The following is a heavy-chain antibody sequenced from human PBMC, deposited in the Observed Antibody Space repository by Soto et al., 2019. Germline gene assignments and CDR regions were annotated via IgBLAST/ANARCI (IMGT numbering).Heavy chain of an antibody. CDR1: ANTFTSYW. Sequence: EVQLVQSEADVRKPGESLKISCKGSANTFTSYWIAWLRQMPGKGLEWMGFIYPGDSDARYSPSFQGQVTISADKSISTAYLQWSSLKASDTAMYYCARPSSSGTYIDALDIWGQGTMVTVSS. CDR3: ARPSSSGTYIDALDI. CDR2: IYPGDSDA. J-gene: IGHJ3*02. D-gene: IGHD3-10*01. V-gene: IGHV5-51*01.